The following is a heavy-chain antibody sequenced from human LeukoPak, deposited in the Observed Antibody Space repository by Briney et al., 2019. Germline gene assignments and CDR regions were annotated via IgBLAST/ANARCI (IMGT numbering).Heavy chain of an antibody. J-gene: IGHJ4*02. CDR1: GYTFTSYY. Sequence: ASVKVSCKSSGYTFTSYYIRWVRQAPGQGLEWMGIINASGGSTSYAQKFQGRVTMTRDTSTRAVYMELSSLRSEDTAVYYCARAGGIYFDYWGQGTLVTVSS. D-gene: IGHD3-16*01. V-gene: IGHV1-46*01. CDR2: INASGGST. CDR3: ARAGGIYFDY.